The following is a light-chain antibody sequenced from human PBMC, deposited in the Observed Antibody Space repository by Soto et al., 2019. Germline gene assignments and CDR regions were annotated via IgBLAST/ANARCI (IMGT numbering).Light chain of an antibody. J-gene: IGKJ2*01. CDR3: QQSYSAPYT. V-gene: IGKV1-39*01. CDR2: AAS. CDR1: QSIYSS. Sequence: DIQMTQSPSSLSASVGDRVTITCRASQSIYSSLNWYHQKPGKAPKLLIYAASNLQSGVPSRFSGSGSGTYFTISISSLQPEDFATYYCQQSYSAPYTFGQGTKLEI.